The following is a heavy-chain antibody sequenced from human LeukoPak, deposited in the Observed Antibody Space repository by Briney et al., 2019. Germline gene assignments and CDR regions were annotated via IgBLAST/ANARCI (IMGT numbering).Heavy chain of an antibody. CDR1: GGSISSYY. CDR3: ASTQQWLASYY. J-gene: IGHJ4*02. D-gene: IGHD6-19*01. CDR2: FYNSGST. Sequence: SETLSLTCTFSGGSISSYYWTWFRQPPGKGLEWIGSFYNSGSTSYNPSLESRVTISLDTSKNLFSLKLTSVTAADSAIYYCASTQQWLASYYWGQGTLDTVSS. V-gene: IGHV4-59*08.